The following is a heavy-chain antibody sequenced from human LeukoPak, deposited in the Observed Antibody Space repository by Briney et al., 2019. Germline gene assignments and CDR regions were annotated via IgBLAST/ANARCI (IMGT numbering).Heavy chain of an antibody. J-gene: IGHJ4*02. Sequence: PGGSLRLSFAASGFTFSSYAMSWVRQAPGKGLEYVSAISSNGGSTYYANSVKGRFTISRDNSKNTLYLQMGSLRAEDMAVYYCARVRGIAARPALGVVDYWGQGTLVTVSS. CDR1: GFTFSSYA. CDR2: ISSNGGST. V-gene: IGHV3-64*01. CDR3: ARVRGIAARPALGVVDY. D-gene: IGHD6-6*01.